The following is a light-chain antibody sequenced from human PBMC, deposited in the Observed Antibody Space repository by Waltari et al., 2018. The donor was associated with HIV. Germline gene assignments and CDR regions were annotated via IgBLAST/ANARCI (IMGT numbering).Light chain of an antibody. CDR1: QSVTGAF. V-gene: IGKV3-20*01. CDR3: QQYGSSPYT. CDR2: GAS. J-gene: IGKJ2*01. Sequence: ELVLTQSPGTLSLSPGDRATLSCRASQSVTGAFLAWYQQKRGQAPRLLIYGASSRATGIPDRFSGGGSGTDFTLTINRLEPEDFAVYYCQQYGSSPYTFGQGTKLEIK.